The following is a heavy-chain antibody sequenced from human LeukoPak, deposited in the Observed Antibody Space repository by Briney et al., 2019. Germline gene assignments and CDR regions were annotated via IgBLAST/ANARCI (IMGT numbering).Heavy chain of an antibody. CDR1: GGSISTYY. CDR3: ARHGYSSGWWYFDY. D-gene: IGHD6-19*01. CDR2: IYDSGST. Sequence: PSETLSLTCTVSGGSISTYYWSWFRQPPGEGLEWIGNIYDSGSTNYNPSLKSRVTISVDTSKNQFSLKLSSVTAADTAVYYCARHGYSSGWWYFDYWGQGTLVTVSS. J-gene: IGHJ4*02. V-gene: IGHV4-59*08.